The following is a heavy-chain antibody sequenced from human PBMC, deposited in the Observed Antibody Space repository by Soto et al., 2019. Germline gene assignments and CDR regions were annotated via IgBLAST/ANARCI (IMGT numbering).Heavy chain of an antibody. V-gene: IGHV4-4*02. J-gene: IGHJ4*02. Sequence: PSETLSLTCAVSGGSVSSSNWWSWVRQSPGKGLEWIGEIYHTGPTNYNPSLKSRVTISVDKSRNQFSLILTSVTADDTAVYYWARDKGSRPFFDYWGLGFLVTVAS. CDR1: GGSVSSSNW. D-gene: IGHD3-10*01. CDR3: ARDKGSRPFFDY. CDR2: IYHTGPT.